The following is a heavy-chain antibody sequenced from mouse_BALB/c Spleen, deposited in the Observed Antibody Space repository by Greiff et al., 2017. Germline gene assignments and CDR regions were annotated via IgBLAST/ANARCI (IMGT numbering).Heavy chain of an antibody. D-gene: IGHD2-10*02. Sequence: DVMLVESGGGLVQPGGSRKLSCAASGFTFSSFGMHWVRQAPEKGLEWVAYISSGSSTIYYADTVKGRFTISRDNPKNTLFLQMTSLRSEDTAMYYCARSEYGNYFFYAMDYWGQGTSVTVSS. V-gene: IGHV5-17*02. CDR3: ARSEYGNYFFYAMDY. CDR1: GFTFSSFG. J-gene: IGHJ4*01. CDR2: ISSGSSTI.